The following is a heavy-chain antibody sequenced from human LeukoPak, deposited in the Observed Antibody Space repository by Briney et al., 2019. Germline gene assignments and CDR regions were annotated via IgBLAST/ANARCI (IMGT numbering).Heavy chain of an antibody. D-gene: IGHD4-17*01. CDR2: ISSSSSTI. V-gene: IGHV3-48*02. CDR1: GFTFSSYS. J-gene: IGHJ4*02. Sequence: GGSLRLSCAASGFTFSSYSMNWVCQAPGKGLEWVSYISSSSSTIYYADSVKGRFTISRDNAKNSLYLQMNSLRDEDTAVYYCARDPYDGYGDLDYFDYWGQGTLVTVSS. CDR3: ARDPYDGYGDLDYFDY.